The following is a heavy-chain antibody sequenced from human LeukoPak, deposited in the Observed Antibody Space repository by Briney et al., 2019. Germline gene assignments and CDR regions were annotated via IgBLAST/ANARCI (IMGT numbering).Heavy chain of an antibody. V-gene: IGHV4-59*01. CDR2: IVYGGSA. Sequence: SETLSLTCTVSGVSINTYYWSWIRQPPGKGLEWIGHIVYGGSANYNPSLNSRVTISVDTSNNQFSLNLSSVTAADSAVYYCARKVVVAAREPYFDYWGQGTLVTVSS. CDR1: GVSINTYY. D-gene: IGHD2-15*01. J-gene: IGHJ4*02. CDR3: ARKVVVAAREPYFDY.